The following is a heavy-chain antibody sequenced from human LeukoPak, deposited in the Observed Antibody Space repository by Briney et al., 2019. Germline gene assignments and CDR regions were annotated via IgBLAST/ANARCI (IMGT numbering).Heavy chain of an antibody. D-gene: IGHD6-19*01. CDR2: IYNGVPT. CDR1: GVSTSRFY. Sequence: PSETLSLTCTTSGVSTSRFYWSWVRQPPGKGLEWIANIYNGVPTFFNPSLKSRATISVDTSKGQFSLQLASVTAADTAVYYCVQTTGWPGFDYWGQGILVTVSS. CDR3: VQTTGWPGFDY. J-gene: IGHJ4*02. V-gene: IGHV4-4*09.